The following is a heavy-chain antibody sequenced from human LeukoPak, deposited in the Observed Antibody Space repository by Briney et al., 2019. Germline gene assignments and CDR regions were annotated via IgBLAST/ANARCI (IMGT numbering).Heavy chain of an antibody. CDR3: AREYCSSTSCYIRLFAFDI. Sequence: ASVKVSCKASGYTFTRYYMHWVRQAPGQGREWMGWINPNSGGTNYAQKFQGRVTMTRDTSISTAYMELSRLRSDDTAVYYCAREYCSSTSCYIRLFAFDIWGQGTMVTVSS. CDR1: GYTFTRYY. CDR2: INPNSGGT. J-gene: IGHJ3*02. D-gene: IGHD2-2*02. V-gene: IGHV1-2*02.